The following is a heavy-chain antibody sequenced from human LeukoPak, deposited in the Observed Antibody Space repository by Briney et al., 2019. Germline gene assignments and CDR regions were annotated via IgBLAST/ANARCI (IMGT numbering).Heavy chain of an antibody. D-gene: IGHD3-10*01. V-gene: IGHV1-2*02. CDR2: INPNSGGT. Sequence: ASVKVSCKASGYTFTGYYMHWVRQAPGQGLEWMEWINPNSGGTNYAQKFQGRVTMTRDTSISTAYMELSRLRSDDTAVYYCARVDYGSQWGYGMDVWGQGTTVTVSS. CDR3: ARVDYGSQWGYGMDV. CDR1: GYTFTGYY. J-gene: IGHJ6*02.